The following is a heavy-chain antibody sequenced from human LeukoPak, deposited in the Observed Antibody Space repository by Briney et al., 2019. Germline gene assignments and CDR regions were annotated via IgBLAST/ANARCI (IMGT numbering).Heavy chain of an antibody. CDR2: IHTSGST. V-gene: IGHV4-4*07. D-gene: IGHD6-19*01. CDR1: GDSISSPY. J-gene: IGHJ4*02. Sequence: SETLSLTCTVSGDSISSPYCGWIRHPAGEGREWIGRIHTSGSTYYIPSLKSRVTMSVDTSTNQFSRKLSSVTAADTARDYCARVRLGRGLDYWGQGTLVTVSS. CDR3: ARVRLGRGLDY.